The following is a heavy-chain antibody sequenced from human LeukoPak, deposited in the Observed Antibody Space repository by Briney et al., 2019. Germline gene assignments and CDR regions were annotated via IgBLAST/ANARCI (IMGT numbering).Heavy chain of an antibody. V-gene: IGHV4-4*07. CDR2: IYPSGYT. J-gene: IGHJ6*03. CDR1: GGSISTYY. Sequence: SETLSLTCTVSGGSISTYYWSWIRQPAGKGLEWIGRIYPSGYTNYNPSLKSRVTMSVDTSKYQFSLKLSSVTAADTAVYYCAGIWFGELDYYYIDVWGKGTSVTVSS. CDR3: AGIWFGELDYYYIDV. D-gene: IGHD3-10*01.